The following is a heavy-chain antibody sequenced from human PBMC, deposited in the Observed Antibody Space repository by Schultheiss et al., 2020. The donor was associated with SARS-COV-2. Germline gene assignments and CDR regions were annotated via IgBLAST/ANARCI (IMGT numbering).Heavy chain of an antibody. J-gene: IGHJ6*02. Sequence: GESLKISCAASGFTFSSYGMHWVRQAPGKGLEWVAVISYDGSNKYYADSVKGRFTISRDNSKNTLYLQMNSLRAEDTAVYYCAKGASGYYYDSSGYSRSLSVWGQGTTVTVSS. CDR2: ISYDGSNK. CDR3: AKGASGYYYDSSGYSRSLSV. V-gene: IGHV3-30*18. D-gene: IGHD3-22*01. CDR1: GFTFSSYG.